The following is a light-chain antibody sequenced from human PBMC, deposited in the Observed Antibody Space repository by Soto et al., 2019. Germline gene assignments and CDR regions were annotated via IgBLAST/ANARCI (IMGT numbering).Light chain of an antibody. J-gene: IGLJ2*01. CDR1: SSDVGGYNY. V-gene: IGLV2-8*01. Sequence: QSALTQPASVSGSPGQSITISCTGTSSDVGGYNYVYWYQQHPGKAPKLMIYEVRERPSGVPDRFSGSKSGNTASLTVSGLQAEDEADYYCSSYAGNNNLLFGGGTKVTVL. CDR3: SSYAGNNNLL. CDR2: EVR.